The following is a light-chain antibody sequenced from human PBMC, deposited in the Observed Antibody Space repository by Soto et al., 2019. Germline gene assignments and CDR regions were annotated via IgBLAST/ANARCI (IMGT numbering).Light chain of an antibody. CDR2: AAS. Sequence: IQMTQSPSSLSASVGDTVTITCRASQSIDNLLNWYQQKPGKAPKLLIFAASSLHGGVPSRVSGSGSGADFTLTISSLQPEDFATYSCQQSFNAPTFGQGTRVEIK. CDR1: QSIDNL. J-gene: IGKJ1*01. CDR3: QQSFNAPT. V-gene: IGKV1-39*01.